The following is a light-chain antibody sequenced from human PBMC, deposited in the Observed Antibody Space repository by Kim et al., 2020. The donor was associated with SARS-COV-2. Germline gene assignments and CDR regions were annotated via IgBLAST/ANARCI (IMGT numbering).Light chain of an antibody. J-gene: IGKJ4*01. CDR2: RAS. CDR1: QGIGGY. Sequence: ASVGDRVTITCRASQGIGGYLAWYQQKPGKAPKLLVYRASTLQSGVPPRFSGSGSGTDFTLTIDSLQPEDFASYYCQQFQSYPLTFGGGTKVDIK. V-gene: IGKV1-9*01. CDR3: QQFQSYPLT.